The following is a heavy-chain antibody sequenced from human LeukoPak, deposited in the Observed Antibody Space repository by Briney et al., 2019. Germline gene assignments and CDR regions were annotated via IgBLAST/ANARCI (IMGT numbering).Heavy chain of an antibody. Sequence: GGSLRLSCAASGFTFSSHWMSWVRQAPGKGLEWVANIKQDGSEEYYVDSVKGRFTISRDNSKNTLYLQMNSLRAEDTAVYYCANLYGDYGYWGQGTLVTVSS. V-gene: IGHV3-7*03. J-gene: IGHJ4*02. CDR1: GFTFSSHW. CDR3: ANLYGDYGY. D-gene: IGHD4-17*01. CDR2: IKQDGSEE.